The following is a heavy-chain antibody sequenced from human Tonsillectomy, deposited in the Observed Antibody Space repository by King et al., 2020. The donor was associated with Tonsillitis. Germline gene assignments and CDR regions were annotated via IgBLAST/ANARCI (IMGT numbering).Heavy chain of an antibody. J-gene: IGHJ2*01. D-gene: IGHD3-16*01. V-gene: IGHV3-30*18. Sequence: VQLVESGGGVVQPGRSLRLSCAASGFTFSIYCMHWVRQAPGKGLEWVAVISYDGINKYYADSVKGRFTISRDNSKNTLYLQMNSLRAEDTAVYYCAKIRGDLRRYFDLWGRGTLVTVSS. CDR3: AKIRGDLRRYFDL. CDR1: GFTFSIYC. CDR2: ISYDGINK.